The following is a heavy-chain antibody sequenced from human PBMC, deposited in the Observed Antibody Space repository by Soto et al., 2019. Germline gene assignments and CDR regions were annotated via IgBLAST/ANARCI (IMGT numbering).Heavy chain of an antibody. V-gene: IGHV1-18*01. D-gene: IGHD3-9*01. J-gene: IGHJ6*02. Sequence: QVQLVQSGAEVKKPGASVKVSCKASGYTFTSYGISWVRQAPGQGLEWMGWISAYNGNTNYAQKLQGRVTMTTDTSTSTAYMELRSLRSDDTAVYYCARVWLDDILTGTLYYYYGMDVWGQGTTVTVSS. CDR3: ARVWLDDILTGTLYYYYGMDV. CDR1: GYTFTSYG. CDR2: ISAYNGNT.